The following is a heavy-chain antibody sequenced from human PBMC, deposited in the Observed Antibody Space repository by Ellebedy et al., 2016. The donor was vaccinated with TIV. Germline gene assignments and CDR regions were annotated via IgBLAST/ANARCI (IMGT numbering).Heavy chain of an antibody. J-gene: IGHJ5*02. D-gene: IGHD6-19*01. CDR2: ISGSGGST. CDR1: GFTFSSYA. Sequence: PGGSLRLSCAASGFTFSSYAMSWVRQAPGKGLEWVSAISGSGGSTYYADSVKGRFTISRDNSKNTLYLQMNSLRAEDTAVYYCAKDKSFYSSGWPEAQAPWGQGTLVTVSS. V-gene: IGHV3-23*01. CDR3: AKDKSFYSSGWPEAQAP.